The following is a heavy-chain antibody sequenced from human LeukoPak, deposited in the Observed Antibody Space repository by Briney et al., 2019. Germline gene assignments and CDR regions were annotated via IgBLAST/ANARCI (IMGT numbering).Heavy chain of an antibody. CDR1: GGSFSSYY. V-gene: IGHV4-59*06. CDR3: ARFSNAHGVKFDY. CDR2: IYYSGTA. J-gene: IGHJ4*02. D-gene: IGHD2-8*01. Sequence: PSETLSLTCAVYGGSFSSYYWSWVRQHPEKGLEWIGYIYYSGTAYYNPSLKSRVTMSVDTSKNQFSLKLDSVTAADTAVYYCARFSNAHGVKFDYWGQGTLVTVSS.